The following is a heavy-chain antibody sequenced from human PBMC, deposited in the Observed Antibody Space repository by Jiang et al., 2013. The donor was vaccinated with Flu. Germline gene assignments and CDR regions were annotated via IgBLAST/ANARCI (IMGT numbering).Heavy chain of an antibody. Sequence: KPTQTLTMTCTVSGFSLTTIGVGVAWIRQPPGKALEWLAVVYWDNYKTYNPSLGSRVAITKDTRAKKVVLTFLNVDPVDSGTYFCAHTQLSESNAGTSRRGSFDVWGQGALLTVSS. CDR2: VYWDNYK. D-gene: IGHD3-16*02. CDR3: AHTQLSESNAGTSRRGSFDV. CDR1: GFSLTTIGVG. J-gene: IGHJ4*02. V-gene: IGHV2-5*02.